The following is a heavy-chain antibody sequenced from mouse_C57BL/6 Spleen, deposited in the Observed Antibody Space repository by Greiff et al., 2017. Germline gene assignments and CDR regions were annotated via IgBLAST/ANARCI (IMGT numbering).Heavy chain of an antibody. V-gene: IGHV2-2*01. CDR2: IWSGGST. CDR1: GFSLTSYG. Sequence: VKLMESGPGLVQPSQSLSITCTVSGFSLTSYGVHWVRQSPGKGLEWLGVIWSGGSTDYNAAFISRLSISKDNSKSQVFFKMNSLQADDTAIYYCARGDDYDRAYFDYWGQGTTLTVSS. D-gene: IGHD2-4*01. CDR3: ARGDDYDRAYFDY. J-gene: IGHJ2*01.